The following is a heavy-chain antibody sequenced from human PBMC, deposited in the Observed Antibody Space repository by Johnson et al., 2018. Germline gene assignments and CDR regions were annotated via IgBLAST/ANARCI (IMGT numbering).Heavy chain of an antibody. CDR2: ISYSGST. CDR1: GGSISPYY. D-gene: IGHD3-10*01. J-gene: IGHJ6*03. V-gene: IGHV4-59*01. CDR3: ARDRGVTMVRGTSRFSYYYMDV. Sequence: QVQLQESGPGLVKXSETLSLTCTVSGGSISPYYWSWIRQPPGKRLEWMGYISYSGSTNYNPSLQGRVPMSVDTSATQFSRRLSSVTAEDTAVYYCARDRGVTMVRGTSRFSYYYMDVWGKGTTVTVSS.